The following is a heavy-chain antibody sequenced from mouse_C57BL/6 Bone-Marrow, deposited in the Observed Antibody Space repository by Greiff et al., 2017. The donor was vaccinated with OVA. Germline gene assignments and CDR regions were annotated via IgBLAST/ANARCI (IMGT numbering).Heavy chain of an antibody. CDR1: GYTFTSYG. CDR2: IYPRSGNT. Sequence: QVQLQQSGAELARPGASVKLSCKASGYTFTSYGISWVKQRTGQGLEWIGEIYPRSGNTYYNEKFKGKATLTADKSSSTAYMELRSLTSEDSAVYFCARPYYYGSSYPWYFDVWGTGTTVTVSS. V-gene: IGHV1-81*01. CDR3: ARPYYYGSSYPWYFDV. J-gene: IGHJ1*03. D-gene: IGHD1-1*01.